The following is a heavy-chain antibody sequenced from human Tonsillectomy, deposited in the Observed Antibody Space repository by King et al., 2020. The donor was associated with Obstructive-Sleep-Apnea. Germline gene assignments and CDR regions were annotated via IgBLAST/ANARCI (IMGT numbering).Heavy chain of an antibody. Sequence: QLQESGPGLVKPSETLSLTCGVSGDSISSISAYWDWIRQPPGKGLEWIGGISYSGYTYYNPSLESRVTLSVDTSKNQFSLRLTSVTAADTAVHYCARNQDYHSWSGYPLVWLFWFDPWGPGTLVTVPS. V-gene: IGHV4-39*07. J-gene: IGHJ5*02. CDR3: ARNQDYHSWSGYPLVWLFWFDP. CDR1: GDSISSISAY. D-gene: IGHD3-3*01. CDR2: ISYSGYT.